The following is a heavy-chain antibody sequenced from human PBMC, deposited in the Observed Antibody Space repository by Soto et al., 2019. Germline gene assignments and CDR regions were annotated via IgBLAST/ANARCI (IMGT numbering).Heavy chain of an antibody. D-gene: IGHD1-1*01. CDR1: GFTFSSYA. V-gene: IGHV3-30-3*01. J-gene: IGHJ6*02. CDR3: ARDRLRYNWNDFPYYYYGMDV. Sequence: ESVGGVVQPGRSLRLSCAASGFTFSSYAMHWVRQAPGKGLEWVAVISYDGSNKYYADSVKGRFTISRDNSKNTLYLQMNSLRTEDTAVYYCARDRLRYNWNDFPYYYYGMDVWGQGTTVTVSS. CDR2: ISYDGSNK.